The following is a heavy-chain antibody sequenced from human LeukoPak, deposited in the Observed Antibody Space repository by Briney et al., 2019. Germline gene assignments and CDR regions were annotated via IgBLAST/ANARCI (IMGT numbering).Heavy chain of an antibody. Sequence: SQTLSLTCTVSGGSISSGSYYWSWIRQPAGKGLEWIGRIHTSGSTNYNPSLKSRVTISVDTSKNQFSLKLSSVTAADTAVYYCARESTITPIVVVPAALDYWGQGTLVTVSS. D-gene: IGHD2-2*01. J-gene: IGHJ4*02. CDR1: GGSISSGSYY. CDR2: IHTSGST. V-gene: IGHV4-61*02. CDR3: ARESTITPIVVVPAALDY.